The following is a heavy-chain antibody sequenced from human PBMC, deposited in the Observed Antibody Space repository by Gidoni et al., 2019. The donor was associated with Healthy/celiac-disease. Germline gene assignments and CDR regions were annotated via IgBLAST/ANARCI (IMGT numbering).Heavy chain of an antibody. J-gene: IGHJ6*03. CDR1: GFTFISYW. Sequence: EVQLVESGGGLVQPGGSLRLSCAASGFTFISYWLHWVRQAPGKGLVWVSRINSDGSSTSYADSVKGRFTISRDNAKNTLYLQMNSLRAEDTAVYYCARGGYCSGGSCYSAYYYYMDVWGKGTTVTVSS. CDR2: INSDGSST. D-gene: IGHD2-15*01. CDR3: ARGGYCSGGSCYSAYYYYMDV. V-gene: IGHV3-74*01.